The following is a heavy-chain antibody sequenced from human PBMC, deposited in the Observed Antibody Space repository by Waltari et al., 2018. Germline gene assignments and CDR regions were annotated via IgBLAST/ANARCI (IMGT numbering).Heavy chain of an antibody. V-gene: IGHV4-4*02. J-gene: IGHJ4*02. CDR3: ASDRGRGLYLDS. CDR2: VHQGGRS. D-gene: IGHD2-15*01. Sequence: QVQLQESGPGLVKPSGTLSLTCPVSGDSISNYFFWSWVSQSPGKGLEWIGQVHQGGRSNYIPYLGCRVTVSMDTAKNQFSLKMTSVTAADTAIYYWASDRGRGLYLDSWGQGTLVTVSP. CDR1: GDSISNYFF.